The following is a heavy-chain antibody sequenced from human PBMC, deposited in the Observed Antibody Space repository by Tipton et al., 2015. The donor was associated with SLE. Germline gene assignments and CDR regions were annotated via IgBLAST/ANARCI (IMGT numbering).Heavy chain of an antibody. CDR3: ARNPDYYVSGSHFDS. J-gene: IGHJ4*02. CDR2: IYYSGTT. Sequence: TLSLTCSVSGGSIKPYYWSWIRQPPEKGLEWIGYIYYSGTTRYNPSLKSRVTISLDTSENQFSLRLTSVTAADTAVYYCARNPDYYVSGSHFDSWGQGTLVTVSS. V-gene: IGHV4-59*01. CDR1: GGSIKPYY. D-gene: IGHD3-10*01.